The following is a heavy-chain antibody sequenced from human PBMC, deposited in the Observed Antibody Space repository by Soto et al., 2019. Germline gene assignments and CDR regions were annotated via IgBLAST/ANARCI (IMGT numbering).Heavy chain of an antibody. CDR3: ARDDYDILTGYYDY. V-gene: IGHV1-18*01. Sequence: GASVKVSCKASGYTFNGYGISWVRQAPGQGLEWMGWISAYNGNTNYAQKLQGRVTMTTDTSTRTAYMELRSLRSDDTAVYYCARDDYDILTGYYDYWRQGTLDTVSS. CDR1: GYTFNGYG. D-gene: IGHD3-9*01. J-gene: IGHJ4*02. CDR2: ISAYNGNT.